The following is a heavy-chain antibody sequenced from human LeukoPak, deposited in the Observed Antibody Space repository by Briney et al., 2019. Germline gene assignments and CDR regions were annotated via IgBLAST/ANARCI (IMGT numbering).Heavy chain of an antibody. CDR1: GGSISSYY. CDR3: ASSEYSSSFDAFDI. CDR2: IYYSGST. J-gene: IGHJ3*02. V-gene: IGHV4-59*01. D-gene: IGHD6-13*01. Sequence: PSETLSLTCTVSGGSISSYYWSWIRQPPGKGLEWIGYIYYSGSTNYNPSLKSRVTISVDTSKNQFSLKLSSVTAADTAVYYCASSEYSSSFDAFDIWGQGTMVTVSS.